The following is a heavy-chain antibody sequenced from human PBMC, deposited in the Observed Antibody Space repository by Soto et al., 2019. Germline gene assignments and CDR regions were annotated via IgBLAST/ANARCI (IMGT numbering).Heavy chain of an antibody. CDR1: GFTFSDYW. D-gene: IGHD1-1*01. CDR2: ISPSGSVI. V-gene: IGHV3-74*01. Sequence: EVQLVESGGGLVQPGGSLRLSCAASGFTFSDYWMHWVRQAPGKGLLWVSRISPSGSVINYGDSVRGRFTISRDNRRNTLYLQLNSHTAEDTAVYYCVRGTSHWNGVDYWGQGTQVTISS. CDR3: VRGTSHWNGVDY. J-gene: IGHJ4*02.